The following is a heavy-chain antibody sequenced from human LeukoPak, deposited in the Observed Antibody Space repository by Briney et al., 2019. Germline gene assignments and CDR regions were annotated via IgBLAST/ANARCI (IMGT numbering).Heavy chain of an antibody. J-gene: IGHJ4*02. CDR3: AKDRALLWFGEFSDY. D-gene: IGHD3-10*01. Sequence: GGSLRLSCAASGFTFSSYGMHWVRQAPGKGLEWVAVISYDGSNKYYADSVKGRFTISRDNSKNTLYLQMNSLRAEDTAVYYCAKDRALLWFGEFSDYWGQGTLVTVSS. CDR2: ISYDGSNK. V-gene: IGHV3-30*18. CDR1: GFTFSSYG.